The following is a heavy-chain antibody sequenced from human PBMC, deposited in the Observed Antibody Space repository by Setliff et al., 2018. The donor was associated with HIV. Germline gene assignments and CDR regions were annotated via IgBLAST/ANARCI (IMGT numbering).Heavy chain of an antibody. V-gene: IGHV3-48*01. J-gene: IGHJ6*03. D-gene: IGHD4-4*01. CDR2: ISSSSNTI. CDR1: GFTFSSYS. Sequence: PGGSLRLSCAASGFTFSSYSMNWVRQTPGKGLEWISYISSSSNTIYDPDPVKGRFTISRDNAKNSLYMQMNSMRAEDTAMYYSAREIRAGNYPPYNYSFYMDFWGKGTTVTVSS. CDR3: AREIRAGNYPPYNYSFYMDF.